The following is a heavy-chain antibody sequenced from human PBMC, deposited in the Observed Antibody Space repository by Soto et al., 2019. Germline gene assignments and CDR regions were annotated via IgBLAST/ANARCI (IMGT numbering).Heavy chain of an antibody. V-gene: IGHV3-33*01. Sequence: QVQLVESGGGVVQPGRSLRLSCAASGFTFSSYGMHWVRQAPGKGLEWVAVIWYDGSNKYYVDSVKGRFTISRDNSKNTLYLQMNSLRAEDTAVYYCAREPGQWLDYWGQGTLVTVSS. D-gene: IGHD6-19*01. CDR2: IWYDGSNK. CDR3: AREPGQWLDY. J-gene: IGHJ4*02. CDR1: GFTFSSYG.